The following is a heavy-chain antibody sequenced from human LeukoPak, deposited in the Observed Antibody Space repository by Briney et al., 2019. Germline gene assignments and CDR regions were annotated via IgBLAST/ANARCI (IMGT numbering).Heavy chain of an antibody. CDR1: GGSISSGGYY. CDR2: IYYSGIT. Sequence: PSETLSLTCTVSGGSISSGGYYWSWIRQHPGKGLEWIGYIYYSGITYYNPSLKSRVTISVDTSKNQFSLKLSSVTAADTAVYYCAREVYYYDSSGYYYRYNWFDPWGQGTLVTVSS. D-gene: IGHD3-22*01. V-gene: IGHV4-31*03. CDR3: AREVYYYDSSGYYYRYNWFDP. J-gene: IGHJ5*02.